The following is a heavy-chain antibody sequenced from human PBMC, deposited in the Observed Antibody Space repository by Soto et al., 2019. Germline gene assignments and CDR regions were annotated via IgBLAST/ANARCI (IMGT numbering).Heavy chain of an antibody. D-gene: IGHD1-26*01. J-gene: IGHJ5*02. CDR2: ISGSGGST. CDR3: ARSRGDMLRWFDP. Sequence: EVQLLESGGGLVQPGGSLRLSCAASGFTFSSYAMSWVRQAPGKGLEWVSAISGSGGSTYYADSEKGRFTISRDNSKNTVYLQMNSLRAEDTAVYYCARSRGDMLRWFDPWGQGTLVTVSS. V-gene: IGHV3-23*01. CDR1: GFTFSSYA.